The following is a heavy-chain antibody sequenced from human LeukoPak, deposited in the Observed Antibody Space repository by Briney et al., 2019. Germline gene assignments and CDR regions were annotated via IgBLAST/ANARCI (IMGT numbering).Heavy chain of an antibody. D-gene: IGHD3-16*01. J-gene: IGHJ4*02. Sequence: SETLSLICSVPGGSVSSTTYYWGWIRQPPGKGLEWIGSMYYSGSPYYNPSLKSRVTISVDTSNNQFSLKLTSVTAADTAMYYCARAPRDLWVGEFDYWGQGTLVTVSS. CDR1: GGSVSSTTYY. CDR3: ARAPRDLWVGEFDY. V-gene: IGHV4-39*07. CDR2: MYYSGSP.